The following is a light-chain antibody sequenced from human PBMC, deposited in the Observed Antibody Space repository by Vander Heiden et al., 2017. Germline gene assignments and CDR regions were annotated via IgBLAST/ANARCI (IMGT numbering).Light chain of an antibody. CDR2: WAS. Sequence: EIVLTQSPDSLAVSLGERATINCKSSQSVLYSSNNKNYLACYQQKPGQPPKLLIYWASTRVSGVPDRFSGSGSGTDFTLTISSLQAADVAVSYCQQDDSTPHTFGGGTKVEIK. CDR3: QQDDSTPHT. CDR1: QSVLYSSNNKNY. J-gene: IGKJ4*01. V-gene: IGKV4-1*01.